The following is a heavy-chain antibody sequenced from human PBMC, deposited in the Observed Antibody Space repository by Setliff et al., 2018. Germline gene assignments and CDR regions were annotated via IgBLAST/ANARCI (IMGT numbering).Heavy chain of an antibody. V-gene: IGHV4-39*07. CDR2: IYYSGST. CDR1: GDSISSSSYY. Sequence: PSETLSLTCTVSGDSISSSSYYWGWIRQPPGKGLGWIGCIYYSGSTYYNPSLKSRVTISVDTSKNQFSLKLSSVTAADTAVYYCARGGKILEWLYAHDYWGQGTLVTVSS. J-gene: IGHJ4*02. D-gene: IGHD3-3*01. CDR3: ARGGKILEWLYAHDY.